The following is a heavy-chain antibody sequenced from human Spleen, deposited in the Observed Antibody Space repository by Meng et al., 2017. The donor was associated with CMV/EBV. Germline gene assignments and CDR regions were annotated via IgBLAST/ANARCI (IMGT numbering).Heavy chain of an antibody. CDR1: GFTFSRYW. CDR2: IKQDGSEK. CDR3: ARDGQFWSGSPLGY. J-gene: IGHJ4*02. Sequence: GESLKISCAASGFTFSRYWMSWVRQAPGKGLEWVANIKQDGSEKNYVDSVKGRFTISRDNVKNSLYLQMNSLRAEDMAVYYCARDGQFWSGSPLGYWGQGMLVTVSS. D-gene: IGHD3-3*01. V-gene: IGHV3-7*01.